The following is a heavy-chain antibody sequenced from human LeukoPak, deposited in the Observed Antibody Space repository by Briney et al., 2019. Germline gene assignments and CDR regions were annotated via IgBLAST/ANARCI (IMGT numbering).Heavy chain of an antibody. CDR2: IWYDGSQK. CDR1: GLTFSNYG. J-gene: IGHJ4*02. CDR3: APQTFDY. V-gene: IGHV3-33*01. Sequence: QPGRSLRLSCAASGLTFSNYGMHSVRQAPGKGLEWVAVIWYDGSQKYYADSVKGRVTISRDNAKNTVYLQMNSLRVEDTAVYYCAPQTFDYWGQGTLVTVSS.